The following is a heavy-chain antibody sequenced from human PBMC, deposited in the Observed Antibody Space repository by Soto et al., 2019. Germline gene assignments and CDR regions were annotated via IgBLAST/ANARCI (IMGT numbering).Heavy chain of an antibody. D-gene: IGHD6-13*01. CDR1: GGSISSGGYY. V-gene: IGHV4-31*03. J-gene: IGHJ4*02. CDR2: ICHSGTT. Sequence: QVQLQESGPGLVKPSQTLSLTCTVSGGSISSGGYYWSWIRQHPGKGLEWIGSICHSGTTYYNPSLKGRVTISGDTAKSQFSLKVSSVTAADTAVYYCARAGGYSTTTDYWGQGTLVTVSS. CDR3: ARAGGYSTTTDY.